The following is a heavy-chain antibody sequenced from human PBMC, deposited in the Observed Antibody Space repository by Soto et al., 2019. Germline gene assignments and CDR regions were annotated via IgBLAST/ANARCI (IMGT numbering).Heavy chain of an antibody. V-gene: IGHV3-23*01. J-gene: IGHJ4*02. CDR2: FTRSGNT. Sequence: GGSLRFSCAASGFTFSNYAMSWVRQAPGKGLEWVSTFTRSGNTYYADSVKGRFTISRDNSKNTLYLQMDSLRAEDTAVYYCAREFAPGSPNYDYWGLGTLVTVSS. D-gene: IGHD3-10*01. CDR1: GFTFSNYA. CDR3: AREFAPGSPNYDY.